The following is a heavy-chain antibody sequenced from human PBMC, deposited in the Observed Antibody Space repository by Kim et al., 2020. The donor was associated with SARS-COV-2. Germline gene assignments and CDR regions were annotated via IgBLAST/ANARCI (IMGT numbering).Heavy chain of an antibody. CDR1: GFTFSSYA. J-gene: IGHJ3*02. Sequence: GGSLRLSCAASGFTFSSYAMSWVRQAPGKGLEWVSAISGSGGTTYYADSVRGRFTISRDNSKNTLLLQMNSLRAEDTAVYYCAKGYFGSGRLNAFDIWGQGTMVTVSS. D-gene: IGHD3-10*01. CDR2: ISGSGGTT. V-gene: IGHV3-23*01. CDR3: AKGYFGSGRLNAFDI.